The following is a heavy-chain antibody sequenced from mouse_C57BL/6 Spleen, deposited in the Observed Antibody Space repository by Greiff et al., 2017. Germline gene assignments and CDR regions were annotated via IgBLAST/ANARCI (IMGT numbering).Heavy chain of an antibody. V-gene: IGHV1-82*01. CDR2: IYPGDGDT. CDR1: GYAFSSSW. D-gene: IGHD1-1*01. J-gene: IGHJ4*01. CDR3: AREDYYGSSLYYAMDY. Sequence: VKLMESGPELVKPGASVKISCKASGYAFSSSWMNWVKQRPGKGLEWIGRIYPGDGDTNYNGKLKGKATLTADTSSSTAYMQLSSLTSEDSAVYFCAREDYYGSSLYYAMDYWGQGTSVTVSS.